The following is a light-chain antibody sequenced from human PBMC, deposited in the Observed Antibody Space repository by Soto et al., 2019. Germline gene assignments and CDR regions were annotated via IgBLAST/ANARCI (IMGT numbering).Light chain of an antibody. Sequence: SSLTQPPSASGSPGQLVTISCTGTNSDVGGYNYVSLYQQLPGKPPNLMIYEVSKRPSGVPDRFSGSKSGHTASLTVSGLQAEDEADYYCSSYAGSNRVFGTGTKV. CDR3: SSYAGSNRV. CDR1: NSDVGGYNY. V-gene: IGLV2-8*01. J-gene: IGLJ1*01. CDR2: EVS.